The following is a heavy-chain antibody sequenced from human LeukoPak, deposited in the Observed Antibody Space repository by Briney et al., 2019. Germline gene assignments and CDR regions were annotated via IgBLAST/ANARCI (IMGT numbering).Heavy chain of an antibody. D-gene: IGHD2-2*01. V-gene: IGHV4-30-4*08. CDR3: ARESVVVPAAFQYYYYYYMDV. J-gene: IGHJ6*03. CDR1: GGSISSGDYY. CDR2: IYYSGST. Sequence: SETLSLTCTVSGGSISSGDYYWSWIRQPPGKGLEWIGYIYYSGSTYYNPSLKSRVTISVDTSKNQFFLKLSSVTAADTAVYYCARESVVVPAAFQYYYYYYMDVWGKGTTVTVSS.